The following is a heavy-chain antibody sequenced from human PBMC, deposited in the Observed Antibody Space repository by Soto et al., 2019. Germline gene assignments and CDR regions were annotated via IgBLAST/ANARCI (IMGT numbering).Heavy chain of an antibody. V-gene: IGHV3-23*01. D-gene: IGHD3-22*01. CDR1: GFTFSSYA. CDR2: ISGSGGST. Sequence: LRLSCAASGFTFSSYAMSWVRQAPGKGLEWVSAISGSGGSTYYADSVKGRFTISRDNSKNTLYLQMNSLRAEDTAVYYCAKDREGSMYYYDSSGYHGAFDIWGQGTMVTVSS. CDR3: AKDREGSMYYYDSSGYHGAFDI. J-gene: IGHJ3*02.